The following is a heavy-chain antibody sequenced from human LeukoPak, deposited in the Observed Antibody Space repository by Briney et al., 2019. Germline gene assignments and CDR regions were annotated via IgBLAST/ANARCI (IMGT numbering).Heavy chain of an antibody. CDR3: VGLTICGVVKYYFDY. CDR2: ISGSGGST. J-gene: IGHJ4*02. CDR1: GFTFSSYA. V-gene: IGHV3-23*01. Sequence: GGSLRLSCAASGFTFSSYAMSWVRQAPGKGLEWVSAISGSGGSTYYANSVKGRFTISRDNSKNTLYLQMNSLRAEDTAVYYCVGLTICGVVKYYFDYWGQGTLVTVSS. D-gene: IGHD3-3*01.